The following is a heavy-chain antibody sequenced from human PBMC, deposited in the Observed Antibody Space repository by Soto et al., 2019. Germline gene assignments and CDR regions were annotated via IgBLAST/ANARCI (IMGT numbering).Heavy chain of an antibody. Sequence: QVQLQESGPGLMKPSGTLSLTCAVSGGSITSNWWSWVRQPPGKGLEWIAEIFHSGSANSHPSLMGRLTISMDKSRNHLSLNLHSVTAADSAVYSCARHIAVSGTRGFDHWGQGTLVTVSS. J-gene: IGHJ4*02. CDR2: IFHSGSA. D-gene: IGHD2-21*01. CDR3: ARHIAVSGTRGFDH. CDR1: GGSITSNW. V-gene: IGHV4-4*02.